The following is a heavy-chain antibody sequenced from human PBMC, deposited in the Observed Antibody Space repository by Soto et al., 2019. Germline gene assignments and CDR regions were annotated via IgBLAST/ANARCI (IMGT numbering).Heavy chain of an antibody. CDR3: ARRFLEWLPNNWFDP. J-gene: IGHJ5*02. V-gene: IGHV4-34*01. D-gene: IGHD3-3*01. CDR2: INHSGST. CDR1: GGSFSGYY. Sequence: SETLSLTCAVYGGSFSGYYWSWIRQPSGKGLEWIGEINHSGSTNYNPSLKSRVTISVDTSKNQFSLKLSSVTAADTAVYYCARRFLEWLPNNWFDPWGQGTLVTVSS.